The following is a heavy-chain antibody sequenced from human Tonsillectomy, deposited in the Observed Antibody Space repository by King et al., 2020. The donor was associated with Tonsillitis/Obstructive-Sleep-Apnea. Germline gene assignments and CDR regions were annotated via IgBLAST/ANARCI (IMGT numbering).Heavy chain of an antibody. CDR1: GGSISGSTYY. CDR3: ARRNYDPGLSSEQENWFDP. V-gene: IGHV4-39*01. D-gene: IGHD3-3*01. CDR2: IYYIGSA. J-gene: IGHJ5*02. Sequence: QLQESGPGLVQPSETLSLTCTVSGGSISGSTYYWAWIRQPPGKGLEWIGSIYYIGSAYYNPSLKSRVTISVDTSKNQFSLRLSSVTAADTAVYYCARRNYDPGLSSEQENWFDPWGQGTLVTVSS.